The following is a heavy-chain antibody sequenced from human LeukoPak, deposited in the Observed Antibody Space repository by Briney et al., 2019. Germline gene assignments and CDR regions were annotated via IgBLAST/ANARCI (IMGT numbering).Heavy chain of an antibody. V-gene: IGHV4-59*01. J-gene: IGHJ5*02. CDR3: ARSRAFNSGAFDP. Sequence: SETLSLTCTVSGASIRSYYWSWIRQHPGKGLEWIGDINYSGSTNYNPSLKSRVTISVDTSKNQFSLRLNSVTAADTAVYYCARSRAFNSGAFDPWGQGSLVTVSS. D-gene: IGHD1-26*01. CDR1: GASIRSYY. CDR2: INYSGST.